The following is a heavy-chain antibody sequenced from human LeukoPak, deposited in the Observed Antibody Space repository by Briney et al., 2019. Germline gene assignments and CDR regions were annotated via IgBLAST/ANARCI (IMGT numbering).Heavy chain of an antibody. D-gene: IGHD6-13*01. Sequence: ASVKVSCKASGYTFTSYAMHWVRRAPGQRLEWMGWINAGNGNTKYSQKFQGRVTITRDTSASTAYMELSSLRSEDTAVYYCAYSSSWYLYYFDYWGQGTLVTVSS. J-gene: IGHJ4*02. CDR1: GYTFTSYA. V-gene: IGHV1-3*01. CDR2: INAGNGNT. CDR3: AYSSSWYLYYFDY.